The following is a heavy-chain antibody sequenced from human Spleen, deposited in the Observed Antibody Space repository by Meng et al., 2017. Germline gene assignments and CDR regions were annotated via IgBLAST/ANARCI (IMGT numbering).Heavy chain of an antibody. D-gene: IGHD3-22*01. Sequence: QLQLQESGPGLVKPSETLAPPCTVLGGSIGNNYYYWGWIRQPPGKGLEWIGSVYFSGSTYSNPSLKSRITMFVDTSKNQFSLRLNSVTAADTAVYYCARLLYDSSGYYYFDSWGQGTLVTVSS. J-gene: IGHJ4*02. CDR2: VYFSGST. CDR1: GGSIGNNYYY. V-gene: IGHV4-39*01. CDR3: ARLLYDSSGYYYFDS.